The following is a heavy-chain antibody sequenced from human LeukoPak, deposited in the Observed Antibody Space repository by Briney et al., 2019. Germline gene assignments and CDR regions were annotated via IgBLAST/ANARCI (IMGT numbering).Heavy chain of an antibody. D-gene: IGHD6-19*01. CDR3: ARSAGGLPIGGGHSSGWADY. V-gene: IGHV3-33*01. CDR1: GFSFGSYG. Sequence: PGRSLRLSCAASGFSFGSYGINWVRQAPGKGLEWVAHVWYDGTKKLYADSVNGRFTVSRDNYRNTVYLQTDSLRAEDTAIYCCARSAGGLPIGGGHSSGWADYWGQGTLVTVSS. J-gene: IGHJ4*02. CDR2: VWYDGTKK.